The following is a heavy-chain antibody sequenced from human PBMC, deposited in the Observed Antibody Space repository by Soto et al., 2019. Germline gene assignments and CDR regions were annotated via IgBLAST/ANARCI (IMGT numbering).Heavy chain of an antibody. CDR2: ISGSGGST. V-gene: IGHV3-23*01. CDR1: VFTFTSYE. Sequence: GSLRGSCAASVFTFTSYEMSWVREAPGKGLEWVSAISGSGGSTYYADSVKGRFTISRDNSKNTLYLEMNSLRVEDTAVYYCAKDQGASITARRPTDYWGQGTLVTVSS. J-gene: IGHJ4*02. CDR3: AKDQGASITARRPTDY. D-gene: IGHD6-6*01.